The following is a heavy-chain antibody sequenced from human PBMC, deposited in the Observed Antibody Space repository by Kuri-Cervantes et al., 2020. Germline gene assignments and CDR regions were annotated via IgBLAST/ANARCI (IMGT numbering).Heavy chain of an antibody. CDR3: AKDIGDYGDHYGFDY. CDR1: GFTFSSYW. Sequence: GGSLRLSCAASGFTFSSYWMHWVRQAPGKGLVWVSRINSDGSSTSYADSVKGRFTISRDNAKNTLYLQMNSLRAEDTAVYYCAKDIGDYGDHYGFDYWGQGTLVTVSS. V-gene: IGHV3-74*01. J-gene: IGHJ4*02. CDR2: INSDGSST. D-gene: IGHD4-17*01.